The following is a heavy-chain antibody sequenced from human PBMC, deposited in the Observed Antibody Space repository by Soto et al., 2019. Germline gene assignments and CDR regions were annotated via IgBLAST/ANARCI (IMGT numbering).Heavy chain of an antibody. D-gene: IGHD2-2*03. V-gene: IGHV1-69*13. CDR3: ARSATMDGDAFDI. Sequence: ASVKVSCKASGGTFSSYAISWVRQAPGQGLEWMGGIIPIFGTANYAQKFQGRVTITSDESTSTAYMELSSLRSEDTAVYYCARSATMDGDAFDIWGQGTMVTVSS. CDR2: IIPIFGTA. J-gene: IGHJ3*02. CDR1: GGTFSSYA.